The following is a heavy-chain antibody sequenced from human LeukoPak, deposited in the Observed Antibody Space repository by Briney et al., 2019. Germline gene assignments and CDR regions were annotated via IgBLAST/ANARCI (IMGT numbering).Heavy chain of an antibody. J-gene: IGHJ4*02. Sequence: SQTVPVACAISGVSVSSKSSAWNWIRQSPSGGLEGLGRTYYRSKYYNDYALYVKSRITINPDTSKNQFSLQLNSVIPEDTAVYYCANLGAPGIGDYWGQGTLVTVSS. V-gene: IGHV6-1*01. D-gene: IGHD6-13*01. CDR1: GVSVSSKSSA. CDR3: ANLGAPGIGDY. CDR2: TYYRSKYYN.